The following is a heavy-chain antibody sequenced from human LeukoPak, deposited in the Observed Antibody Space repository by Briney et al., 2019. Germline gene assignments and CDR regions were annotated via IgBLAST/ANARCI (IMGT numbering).Heavy chain of an antibody. V-gene: IGHV4-34*01. CDR3: ARGRIV. CDR2: INHSGST. Sequence: SETLSLTCAVYGGSFSGYYWSWIRQPPGKGLEWIGGINHSGSTNYNPSLKSRVTISVDTSKNQFSLKLSSVTAADTAVYYCARGRIVWGQGTLVTVSS. D-gene: IGHD2-21*01. J-gene: IGHJ4*02. CDR1: GGSFSGYY.